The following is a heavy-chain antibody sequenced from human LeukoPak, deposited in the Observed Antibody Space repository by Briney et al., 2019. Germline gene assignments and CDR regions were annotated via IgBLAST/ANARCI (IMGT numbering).Heavy chain of an antibody. V-gene: IGHV4-34*01. CDR3: ARGGPIMVRGVTGFDP. CDR2: INHSGST. CDR1: GGSFSGYY. D-gene: IGHD3-10*01. Sequence: SETLSLTCAVYGGSFSGYYWSWIRQPPGKGLEWIGEINHSGSTNYNPSLKSRVTISVDTSKSQFSLKLSSVTAADTAVYYCARGGPIMVRGVTGFDPWGQGTLVTVSS. J-gene: IGHJ5*02.